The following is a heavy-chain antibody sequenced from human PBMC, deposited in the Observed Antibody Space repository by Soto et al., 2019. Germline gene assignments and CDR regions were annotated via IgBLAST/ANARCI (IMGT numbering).Heavy chain of an antibody. CDR1: GFTFSSYG. D-gene: IGHD3-22*01. CDR2: ISYDGSNK. V-gene: IGHV3-30*18. Sequence: QVQLVESGGGVVQPGRSLRLSCAASGFTFSSYGMHWVRQAPGKGLEWVAVISYDGSNKYYADSVKGRFPISRDNSKNTLYLQMNSLRADDTAVYYCAKDPLDYDSSGYRYWYFDLWGRGTLVTVSS. CDR3: AKDPLDYDSSGYRYWYFDL. J-gene: IGHJ2*01.